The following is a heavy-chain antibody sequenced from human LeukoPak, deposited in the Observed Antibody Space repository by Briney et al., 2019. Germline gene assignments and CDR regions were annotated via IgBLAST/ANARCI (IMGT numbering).Heavy chain of an antibody. CDR3: AKVVGTVVTPDFFDY. J-gene: IGHJ4*02. Sequence: GGSLRLSCAASGFTFSSYSMNWVRQAPGKGLEWVSSISSSSSYIYYADSVKGRFTISRDNSKNTLYLQMNSLRAEDTAVYYCAKVVGTVVTPDFFDYWGQGTLVTVSS. V-gene: IGHV3-21*01. D-gene: IGHD4-23*01. CDR1: GFTFSSYS. CDR2: ISSSSSYI.